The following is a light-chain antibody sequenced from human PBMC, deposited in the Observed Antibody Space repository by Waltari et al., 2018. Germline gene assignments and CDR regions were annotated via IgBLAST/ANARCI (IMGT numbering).Light chain of an antibody. CDR1: QSLAFSDGKTY. Sequence: DVVLTQSPLSLSVTLGQSASVSCRSSQSLAFSDGKTYLNWFHQRPGQSPRRLIYKVSNRESGVPDRISVSGSGTDFALKISRVEAEDVGVYYCMEGAQWYTFGQGTKLEIK. CDR3: MEGAQWYT. V-gene: IGKV2-30*01. CDR2: KVS. J-gene: IGKJ2*01.